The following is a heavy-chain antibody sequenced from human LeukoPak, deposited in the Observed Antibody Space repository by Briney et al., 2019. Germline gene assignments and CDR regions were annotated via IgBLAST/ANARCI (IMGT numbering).Heavy chain of an antibody. CDR3: ARQRLVSNNWFDP. V-gene: IGHV3-23*01. D-gene: IGHD3-9*01. CDR2: ISGSGGST. Sequence: GGSLRLSCAASGFTFSSYAMSWVRQAPGKGLEWVSAISGSGGSTYYADSVKGRFTISRDNPKNTLYLQMNSLRAEDTAVYYCARQRLVSNNWFDPWGQGTPVTVSS. J-gene: IGHJ5*02. CDR1: GFTFSSYA.